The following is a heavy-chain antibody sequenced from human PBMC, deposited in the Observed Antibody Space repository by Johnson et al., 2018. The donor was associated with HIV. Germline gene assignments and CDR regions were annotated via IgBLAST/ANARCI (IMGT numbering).Heavy chain of an antibody. CDR3: ARDRREYSSSRWPDAVDI. J-gene: IGHJ3*02. D-gene: IGHD6-6*01. V-gene: IGHV3-30*02. CDR1: GFTFSTFG. Sequence: QVLLVESGGGVVQPGGSLRLSCSASGFTFSTFGMHWVRQAPGKGLEWVAFIRYDGSDKYYGDSVKGRFTISRDNSMNTLYLQMISLRGEDTAVCYCARDRREYSSSRWPDAVDIWGQGTMVTVSS. CDR2: IRYDGSDK.